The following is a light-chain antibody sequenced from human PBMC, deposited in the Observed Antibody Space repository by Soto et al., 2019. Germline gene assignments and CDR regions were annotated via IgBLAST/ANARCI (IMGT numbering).Light chain of an antibody. CDR3: TSYTRSSAR. Sequence: QSVLTQPASVSGAPGQSTTISCTGTNSDVGGDSSVSWYQQHPGKAPKLMIYDVTYRPSGVSNRFSGSKSGNTASLTISGLQADDEADYYCTSYTRSSARFGAGTKLTVL. J-gene: IGLJ3*02. CDR2: DVT. CDR1: NSDVGGDSS. V-gene: IGLV2-14*03.